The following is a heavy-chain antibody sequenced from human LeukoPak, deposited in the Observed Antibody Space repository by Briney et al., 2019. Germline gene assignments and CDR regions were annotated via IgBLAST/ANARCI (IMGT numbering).Heavy chain of an antibody. V-gene: IGHV3-7*01. J-gene: IGHJ4*02. Sequence: GGSLRLSCSVSGFSLSMYWMAWVRQAPGEGLEWLAHIKQDGSEEYYADSVKGRFTISRDNARNSLYLQMNSLRAEDTALYYCARWDSGNSYGIGDWGQGTLVTVSS. CDR1: GFSLSMYW. CDR2: IKQDGSEE. CDR3: ARWDSGNSYGIGD. D-gene: IGHD1-26*01.